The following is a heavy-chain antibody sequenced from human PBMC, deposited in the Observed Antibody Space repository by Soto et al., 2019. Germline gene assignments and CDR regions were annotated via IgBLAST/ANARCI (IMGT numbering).Heavy chain of an antibody. D-gene: IGHD3-10*01. CDR2: ISENGGIT. Sequence: GGSLRLSCAASGFTFSTYWMQWIRQVPGEGLVWVSSISENGGITTYADSVKGRFTISRDNAKNTLYLQMNGLRVEDTAIYYCAREYYSSGTHWGQGTLVTVSS. V-gene: IGHV3-74*01. J-gene: IGHJ1*01. CDR3: AREYYSSGTH. CDR1: GFTFSTYW.